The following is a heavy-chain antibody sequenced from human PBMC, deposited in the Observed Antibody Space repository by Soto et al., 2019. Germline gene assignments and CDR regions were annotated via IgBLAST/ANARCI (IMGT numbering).Heavy chain of an antibody. CDR2: IYYSGST. V-gene: IGHV4-31*03. D-gene: IGHD3-22*01. CDR3: ARDGYESSGYYH. J-gene: IGHJ5*02. CDR1: GGSISSGGYY. Sequence: SETLSLTCTVSGGSISSGGYYWSWIRQHPGKGLEWIGYIYYSGSTYYNPSLKSRVTISVDTSKNQFSLKLSSVTAADTAVYYCARDGYESSGYYHWGQGTLVTVSS.